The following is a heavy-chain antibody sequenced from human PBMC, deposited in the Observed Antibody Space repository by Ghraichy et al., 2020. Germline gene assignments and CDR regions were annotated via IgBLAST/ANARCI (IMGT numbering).Heavy chain of an antibody. CDR2: IKSKTDGGTT. CDR1: GFTFSNAW. D-gene: IGHD6-13*01. V-gene: IGHV3-15*01. Sequence: GGSLRLSCAASGFTFSNAWMSWVRQAPGKGLEWVGRIKSKTDGGTTDYAAPVKGRFTISRDDSKNTLYLQMNSLKTEDTAVYYCTTGAAAAGDYYFDYWGQGTRVTVSS. CDR3: TTGAAAAGDYYFDY. J-gene: IGHJ4*02.